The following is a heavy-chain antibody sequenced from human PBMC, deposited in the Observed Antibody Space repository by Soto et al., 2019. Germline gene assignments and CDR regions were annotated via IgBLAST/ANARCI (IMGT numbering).Heavy chain of an antibody. J-gene: IGHJ6*02. D-gene: IGHD2-15*01. Sequence: QVQLVESGGGLVKPGRSLRLSCAASGIAFSDYYMRWIRQAPGKGLEWVAGISGSGTTTYYADSVKGRFTISRDNSKNTLFLQMDSLRVEDTAVYYCARDRGYCIENKCYSPLGYYYGMDVWGQGTTVTVSS. CDR3: ARDRGYCIENKCYSPLGYYYGMDV. CDR2: ISGSGTTT. CDR1: GIAFSDYY. V-gene: IGHV3-11*01.